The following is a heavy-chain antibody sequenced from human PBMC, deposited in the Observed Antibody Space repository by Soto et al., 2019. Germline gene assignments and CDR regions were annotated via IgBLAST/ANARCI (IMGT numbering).Heavy chain of an antibody. Sequence: SVKVSCKASGGTFSSYTISWVRQAPGQGLEWMGRIIPILGIANYAQKFQGRVTITADKSTSTAYMELSSLRSEDTAVYYCARFPLYGSGSYYPFDNWGQGTLVTVSS. V-gene: IGHV1-69*02. CDR3: ARFPLYGSGSYYPFDN. D-gene: IGHD3-10*01. CDR1: GGTFSSYT. CDR2: IIPILGIA. J-gene: IGHJ4*02.